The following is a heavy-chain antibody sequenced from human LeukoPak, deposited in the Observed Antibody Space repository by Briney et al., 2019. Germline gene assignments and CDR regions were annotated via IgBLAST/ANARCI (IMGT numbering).Heavy chain of an antibody. J-gene: IGHJ4*02. CDR2: IIPILGIA. Sequence: GASVKVSCKASGGTFSSYAISWVRQAPGQGLEWMGRIIPILGIANYAQKFQGRVTITADKSTSTAYMELSSLRSEDTAVYYCAIHMDGAAAGTIGHFDYWGQGTLVTVSS. V-gene: IGHV1-69*04. CDR1: GGTFSSYA. CDR3: AIHMDGAAAGTIGHFDY. D-gene: IGHD6-13*01.